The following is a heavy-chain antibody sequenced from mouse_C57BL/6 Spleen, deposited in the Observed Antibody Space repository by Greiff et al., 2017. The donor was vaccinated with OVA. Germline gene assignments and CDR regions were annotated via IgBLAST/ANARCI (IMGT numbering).Heavy chain of an antibody. CDR1: GFTFSSSG. D-gene: IGHD2-1*01. Sequence: EVKLMESGGDLVKPGGSLKLSCAASGFTFSSSGMSLVRQTPDTRLERVATVSSGCSYTYYPDRVQGRFPISSDTAKNTLYLEMSSLKSEDTAMYDCARHGDGNYFYYAMDYWGQGTSVTVSS. CDR2: VSSGCSYT. CDR3: ARHGDGNYFYYAMDY. V-gene: IGHV5-6*01. J-gene: IGHJ4*01.